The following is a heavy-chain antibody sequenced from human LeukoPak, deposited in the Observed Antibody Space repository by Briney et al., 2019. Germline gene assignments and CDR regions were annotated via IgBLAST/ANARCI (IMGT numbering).Heavy chain of an antibody. CDR2: ISSSSSTI. CDR1: GFTFSSYA. J-gene: IGHJ4*02. CDR3: ARSITPRGGPVDY. D-gene: IGHD5-12*01. V-gene: IGHV3-48*01. Sequence: GSLRLSCAAFGFTFSSYAMHWVRQAPGKGLEWVSYISSSSSTIYYADSAKGRFTISRDNAKNSLYLQMNSLRAEDTAVYYCARSITPRGGPVDYWGQGTLVTVSS.